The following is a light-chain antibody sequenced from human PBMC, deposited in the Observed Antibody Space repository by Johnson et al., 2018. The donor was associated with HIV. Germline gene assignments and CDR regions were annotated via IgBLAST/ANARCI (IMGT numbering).Light chain of an antibody. J-gene: IGLJ1*01. V-gene: IGLV1-51*01. CDR1: SSNIGTNY. CDR3: GAWDSSLSAYV. Sequence: QLVLTQPPSVSAAPGQKVTISCSGSSSNIGTNYVSWYQQLPGTAPKLLIYENNKRPSGIPDRFSGSRSGTSATLDITGLQTGDEADYYCGAWDSSLSAYVFATETKVTVL. CDR2: ENN.